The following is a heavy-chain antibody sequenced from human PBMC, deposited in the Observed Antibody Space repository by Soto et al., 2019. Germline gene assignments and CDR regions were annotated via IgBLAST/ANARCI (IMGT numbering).Heavy chain of an antibody. V-gene: IGHV1-2*02. CDR1: GYIFTGYY. Sequence: QVRLVPSGAEVKKPGASVKVSCKAFGYIFTGYYLHWVRQAPGQGLEWVGKIDPDSGDSDYSQKFHGRVTLTRDTAIDTAYMEVTRLTVDDTAIYYCARGPLEWGQGTPVSVSS. CDR2: IDPDSGDS. J-gene: IGHJ4*02. CDR3: ARGPLE.